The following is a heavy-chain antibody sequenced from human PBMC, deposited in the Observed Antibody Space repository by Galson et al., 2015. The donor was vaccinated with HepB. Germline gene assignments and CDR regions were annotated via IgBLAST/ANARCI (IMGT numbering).Heavy chain of an antibody. V-gene: IGHV5-10-1*01. D-gene: IGHD2-21*01. CDR3: ARAAGRSANKNAILPFVFNGMDV. Sequence: QSGAEVKKPGEPLRISCKGSGYSFTSYWINWVRQMPGKGLEWMGRIDPSDSYTDYSPSFQGHVTMSADRSISTAYLQWSSLKASDTAMYYCARAAGRSANKNAILPFVFNGMDVWGQGTTVTVSS. CDR1: GYSFTSYW. J-gene: IGHJ6*02. CDR2: IDPSDSYT.